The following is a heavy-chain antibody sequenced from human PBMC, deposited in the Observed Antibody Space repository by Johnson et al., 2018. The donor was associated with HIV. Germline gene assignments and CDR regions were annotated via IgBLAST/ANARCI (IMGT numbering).Heavy chain of an antibody. D-gene: IGHD3-22*01. Sequence: VQLVESGGGLVKPGGSLRLSCAASGFTVSSNYMSWVRQAPGKGLEWVSVIYSGGSTYYADSMKGRFTISRDNSKNTLYLQMNSLKTEDTAVYYCTTDLGYYDSSGDAFDIWGQGTMVTVSS. CDR1: GFTVSSNY. V-gene: IGHV3-53*01. CDR3: TTDLGYYDSSGDAFDI. J-gene: IGHJ3*02. CDR2: IYSGGST.